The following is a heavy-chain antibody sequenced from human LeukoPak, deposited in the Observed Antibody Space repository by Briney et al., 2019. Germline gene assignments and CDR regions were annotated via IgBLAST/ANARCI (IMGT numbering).Heavy chain of an antibody. Sequence: PSETLSLTCAVYGGSFSGYYWSWIRQPPGKGLEWIGEINHSGSTNYNPSLKSRVTISVDTSKNQFSLKLSSVTAADTAVYYCARGRYSSSWYPKFDPWGQGTLVTVSS. CDR1: GGSFSGYY. J-gene: IGHJ5*02. CDR2: INHSGST. D-gene: IGHD6-13*01. V-gene: IGHV4-34*01. CDR3: ARGRYSSSWYPKFDP.